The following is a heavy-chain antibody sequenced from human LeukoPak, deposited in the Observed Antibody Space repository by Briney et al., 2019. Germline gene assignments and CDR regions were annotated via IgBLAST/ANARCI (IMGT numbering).Heavy chain of an antibody. Sequence: ASVKVSCKASGYTFTSYAMHWVRQAPGQRLEWMGWINAGNGNTKYSQKFQGRVTITRDTSASTAYTELSSLRSEDTAVYYCAREGTRFSFRFDPWGQGTLVTVSS. CDR1: GYTFTSYA. D-gene: IGHD3-10*01. V-gene: IGHV1-3*01. CDR3: AREGTRFSFRFDP. CDR2: INAGNGNT. J-gene: IGHJ5*02.